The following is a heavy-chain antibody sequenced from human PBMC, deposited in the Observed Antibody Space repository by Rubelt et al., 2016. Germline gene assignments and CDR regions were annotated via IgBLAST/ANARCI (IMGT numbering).Heavy chain of an antibody. J-gene: IGHJ4*02. D-gene: IGHD6-6*01. Sequence: QVQLVESGGGLVKPGGSLRLSCAASGFTFSDYYMSWIRQAPGKGLEWVSYISSSSSYTNYADSVKGRFTISRDNAKNSLYLQMNSLRAEDTAGYYCASGPYSSSASVFPFDYWGQGTLVTVSS. V-gene: IGHV3-11*05. CDR3: ASGPYSSSASVFPFDY. CDR2: ISSSSSYT. CDR1: GFTFSDYY.